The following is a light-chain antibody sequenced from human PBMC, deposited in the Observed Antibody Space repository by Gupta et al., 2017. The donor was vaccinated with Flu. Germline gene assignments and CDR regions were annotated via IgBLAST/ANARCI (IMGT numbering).Light chain of an antibody. J-gene: IGKJ1*01. Sequence: PATLSWAPVERATLSCRASQSVSSYLAWYQQKPGQAPRLLIYDASNRATGIPARFSGSGSGTDFTLTISSLEPEDFAVYYCQQRSNWPRTFGQGTKVEIK. CDR3: QQRSNWPRT. CDR2: DAS. V-gene: IGKV3-11*01. CDR1: QSVSSY.